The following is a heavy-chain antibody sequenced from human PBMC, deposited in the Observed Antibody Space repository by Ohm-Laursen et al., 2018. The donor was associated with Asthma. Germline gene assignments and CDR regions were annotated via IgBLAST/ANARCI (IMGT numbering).Heavy chain of an antibody. CDR3: AKEPYSSSWYYFDY. Sequence: SLRLSCAASGFTFSTSGMRWVRQVPGKGLEWVSSIGFGGGYISYADSVKGRFTISRDNSKNTLYLQMNSLRAEDTAVYYCAKEPYSSSWYYFDYWGQGTLVTVSS. CDR2: IGFGGGYI. CDR1: GFTFSTSG. V-gene: IGHV3-23*01. D-gene: IGHD6-13*01. J-gene: IGHJ4*02.